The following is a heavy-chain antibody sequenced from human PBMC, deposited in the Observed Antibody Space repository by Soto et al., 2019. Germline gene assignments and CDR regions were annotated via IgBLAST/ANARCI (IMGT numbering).Heavy chain of an antibody. V-gene: IGHV1-8*01. CDR3: VRRVASGHRSWFDP. J-gene: IGHJ5*02. Sequence: QVELVQSGAEVKKPGASVRVSCQASEDTFTHYDLNGVRQATGQGLEWMGWMNPNTGNIDYAHKFQGRVTMTRDTSTRTVYMELSSLRSDDTAVYYCVRRVASGHRSWFDPWGQGTLVTVSS. CDR2: MNPNTGNI. CDR1: EDTFTHYD. D-gene: IGHD2-21*01.